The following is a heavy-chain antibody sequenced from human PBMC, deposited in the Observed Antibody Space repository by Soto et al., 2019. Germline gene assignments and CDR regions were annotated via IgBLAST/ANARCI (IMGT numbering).Heavy chain of an antibody. CDR3: ARANVLVWFGELTPFYFDY. Sequence: QVQLQESGPGLVKPSQTLSLTCTVFGGSISSGDYYWTWIRQPPGKGLEWIGYIYYSGSTYYNPSLKSRVIISVDTSKNQFSLKLSSVTAADTAVYFCARANVLVWFGELTPFYFDYWGQGTLVTVSS. CDR1: GGSISSGDYY. V-gene: IGHV4-30-4*01. CDR2: IYYSGST. J-gene: IGHJ4*02. D-gene: IGHD3-10*01.